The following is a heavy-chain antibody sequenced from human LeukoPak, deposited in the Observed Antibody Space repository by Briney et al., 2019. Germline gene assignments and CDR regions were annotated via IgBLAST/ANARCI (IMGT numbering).Heavy chain of an antibody. V-gene: IGHV4-38-2*02. D-gene: IGHD1-1*01. CDR2: ISHSGST. CDR1: GDSISYPYY. CDR3: ARDTWKDYYYYFMDV. Sequence: SETLSLTCTVSGDSISYPYYWGWIRQPPGKGLEWIGSISHSGSTFYTPSLRSRVTISLDTSKNQFSLKLNSVTAADTAVYYSARDTWKDYYYYFMDVWGKGTTVTVSS. J-gene: IGHJ6*03.